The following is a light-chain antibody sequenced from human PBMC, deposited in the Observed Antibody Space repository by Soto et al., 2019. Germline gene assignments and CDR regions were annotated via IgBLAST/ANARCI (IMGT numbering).Light chain of an antibody. V-gene: IGLV3-25*02. Sequence: SYELTQPPSMSVSPEQTARITCSGDALPKQFAYWYQQKTAQAPLLVIYKDTERPSGTPERFTGSNSGTTVTLTISGVQAEDEADYYCLSPDISGNSWVFGGGTKLTVL. CDR2: KDT. CDR3: LSPDISGNSWV. CDR1: ALPKQF. J-gene: IGLJ3*02.